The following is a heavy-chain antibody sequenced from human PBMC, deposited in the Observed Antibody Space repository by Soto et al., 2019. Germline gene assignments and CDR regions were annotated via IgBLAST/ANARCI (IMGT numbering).Heavy chain of an antibody. CDR2: INHSGST. D-gene: IGHD6-13*01. Sequence: SETLSLTCAVYGGSFSGYYWSWIRQPPGKGLEWIGEINHSGSTNYNPSLKSRVTISIDTSKSQFSLKLSSVTAADTAVYYCARRDSSTWSYYYYMGVWGKGTTVTVSS. CDR3: ARRDSSTWSYYYYMGV. CDR1: GGSFSGYY. J-gene: IGHJ6*03. V-gene: IGHV4-34*01.